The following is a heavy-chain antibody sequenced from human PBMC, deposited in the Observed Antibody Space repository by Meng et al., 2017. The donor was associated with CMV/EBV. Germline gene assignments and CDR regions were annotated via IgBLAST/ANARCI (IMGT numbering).Heavy chain of an antibody. V-gene: IGHV3-30*04. CDR2: ISYDGSNK. D-gene: IGHD2-2*02. CDR3: ARERVVPAARPGYFDY. CDR1: GFTFSSYA. Sequence: LSLTCAASGFTFSSYAMHWVRQAPGKGLEWVAVISYDGSNKYYADSVKGRFTISRDNSKNTLYLQINSLRAEDTAVYYCARERVVPAARPGYFDYWGQGTLVTVSS. J-gene: IGHJ4*02.